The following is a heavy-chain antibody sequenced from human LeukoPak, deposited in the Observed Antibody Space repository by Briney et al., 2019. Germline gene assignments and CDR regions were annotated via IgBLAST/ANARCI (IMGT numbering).Heavy chain of an antibody. Sequence: KDGESLKISCEASGYSFTSHWIAWVRQMPEKGLEWMGIIYPDSSETRYSPSFQGQVTMSADKSISTTYLQWSSLKASDTAMYYCARHDRSGNYRRFDYWGQGTLVTVSS. CDR1: GYSFTSHW. J-gene: IGHJ4*02. CDR2: IYPDSSET. CDR3: ARHDRSGNYRRFDY. D-gene: IGHD1-26*01. V-gene: IGHV5-51*01.